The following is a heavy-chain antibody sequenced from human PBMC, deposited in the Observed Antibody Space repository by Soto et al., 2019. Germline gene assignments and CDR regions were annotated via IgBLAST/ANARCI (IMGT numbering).Heavy chain of an antibody. V-gene: IGHV1-46*01. D-gene: IGHD6-13*01. CDR1: GYTFTNYY. CDR2: INPSGGST. Sequence: ASVKVSCKASGYTFTNYYMHWVRQAPGQGLEWMGIINPSGGSTSYAQKFQGRVTMTRDTSTSTVYMDLSSLRSEDKAVYYCARDRLNAAAGQESRFDYWGQGTLVTVSS. J-gene: IGHJ4*02. CDR3: ARDRLNAAAGQESRFDY.